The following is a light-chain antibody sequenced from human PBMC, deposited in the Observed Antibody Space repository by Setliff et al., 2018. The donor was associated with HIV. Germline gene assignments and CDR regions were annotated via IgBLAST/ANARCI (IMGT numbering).Light chain of an antibody. Sequence: QSALTQPRSVSGSPGQSVTTSCTGTSSDVGGHNYVSWYQHHPGKAPKLMIYDVTKRPSGVPDRSSGSKSGNTASLTISGLQAEDGADYYCCSYAGSYTFYVFGTGTKVT. V-gene: IGLV2-11*01. CDR1: SSDVGGHNY. CDR2: DVT. J-gene: IGLJ1*01. CDR3: CSYAGSYTFYV.